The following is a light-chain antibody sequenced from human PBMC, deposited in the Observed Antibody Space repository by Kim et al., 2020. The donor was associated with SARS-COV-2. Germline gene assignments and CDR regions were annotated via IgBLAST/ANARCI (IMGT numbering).Light chain of an antibody. Sequence: SYELTQPPSVSVAPGKTARITCGGNNIGSKSVHWYQQKPGQAPVLVIYYDSDRPSGIPERFSGSNSGNTATLTISRVEAGDEADYYCQEWDSSSDRHVVF. CDR1: NIGSKS. V-gene: IGLV3-21*04. CDR2: YDS. CDR3: QEWDSSSDRHVV. J-gene: IGLJ2*01.